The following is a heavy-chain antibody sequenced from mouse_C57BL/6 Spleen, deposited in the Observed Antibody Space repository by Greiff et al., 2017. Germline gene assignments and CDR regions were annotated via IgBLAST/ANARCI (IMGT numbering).Heavy chain of an antibody. Sequence: EVQLVESGGGLVQPGRSLRLSCATSGFTFSDFYMEWVRQAPGKGLEWIAASRHKANDYTTEYSASVKGRFIVSRDTSQSILYLQMNALRAEDTAIYCCTRRDGYGWFAYWGQGTLVTVSA. CDR2: SRHKANDYTT. CDR1: GFTFSDFY. D-gene: IGHD2-2*01. V-gene: IGHV7-1*01. J-gene: IGHJ3*01. CDR3: TRRDGYGWFAY.